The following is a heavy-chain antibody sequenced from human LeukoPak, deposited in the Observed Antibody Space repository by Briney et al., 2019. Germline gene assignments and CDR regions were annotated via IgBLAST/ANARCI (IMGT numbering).Heavy chain of an antibody. D-gene: IGHD1-26*01. Sequence: GESLKISCKGSGYIFSNYWIGWVRQMPGKGLEWMGIIYPGDSDTRYSPSFQGQVTISADKSINTAYLQWSSLKAPDTAMYYCARGLSGSYFDGFDIWGEGTMVSVSS. V-gene: IGHV5-51*01. CDR2: IYPGDSDT. CDR1: GYIFSNYW. CDR3: ARGLSGSYFDGFDI. J-gene: IGHJ3*02.